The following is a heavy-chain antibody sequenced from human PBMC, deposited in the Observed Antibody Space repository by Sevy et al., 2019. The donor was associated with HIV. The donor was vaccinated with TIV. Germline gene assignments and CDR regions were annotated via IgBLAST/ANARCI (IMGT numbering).Heavy chain of an antibody. CDR1: GFTVSSNY. CDR2: IFSGGGT. V-gene: IGHV3-53*01. CDR3: ARGATFYSDSSGRVLSVLGAFDI. J-gene: IGHJ3*02. D-gene: IGHD3-22*01. Sequence: GGSLRLSCVASGFTVSSNYMSWVRQAPGKGLEWVSIIFSGGGTYYADSVQGRFTISRDNSKNMVYLQMNSLRAEDTAVFYCARGATFYSDSSGRVLSVLGAFDIWGRGTMVTVSS.